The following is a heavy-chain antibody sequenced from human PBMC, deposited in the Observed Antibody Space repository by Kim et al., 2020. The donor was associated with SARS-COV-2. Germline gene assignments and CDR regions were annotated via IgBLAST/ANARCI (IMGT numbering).Heavy chain of an antibody. J-gene: IGHJ4*01. CDR2: IYYSGST. CDR1: GGSISSYY. D-gene: IGHD3-16*01. CDR3: ARDVWGYGGNSGSPWFDY. V-gene: IGHV4-59*01. Sequence: SETLSPTCTVSGGSISSYYWSWIRQPPGKGLEWIGYIYYSGSTNYNPSLKSRVTISVDTSKNQFSLKLSSVTAADTAVYYCARDVWGYGGNSGSPWFDY.